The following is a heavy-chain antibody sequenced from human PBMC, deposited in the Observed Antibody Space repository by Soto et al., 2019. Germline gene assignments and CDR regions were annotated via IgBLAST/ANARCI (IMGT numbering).Heavy chain of an antibody. D-gene: IGHD6-19*01. CDR1: GGTFSSYA. J-gene: IGHJ5*02. CDR2: IIPIFGTA. V-gene: IGHV1-69*01. Sequence: QVQLVQSGAEVKKPGSSVQVSCKASGGTFSSYAISWVRQAPGQGLEWMGGIIPIFGTANYAQKFQGRVTITADESTSTAYMELSSLRSEDTAVYYCARSGRIAVAGRGTNNWFDPWGQGTLVTVSS. CDR3: ARSGRIAVAGRGTNNWFDP.